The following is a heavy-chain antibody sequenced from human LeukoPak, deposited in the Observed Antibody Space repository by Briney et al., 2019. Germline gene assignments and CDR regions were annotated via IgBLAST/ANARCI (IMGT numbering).Heavy chain of an antibody. CDR1: GFTFSSYA. D-gene: IGHD1-26*01. J-gene: IGHJ4*02. CDR2: ISGSGGST. Sequence: GGSLRLSCAASGFTFSSYAMSWVRQAPGKGLEWVSAISGSGGSTYYADSVKGRFTIPRDNSKNTLYLQMNSLRAEDTAVYYCAKDPRGSYYPHNYFDYWGQGTLVTVSS. CDR3: AKDPRGSYYPHNYFDY. V-gene: IGHV3-23*01.